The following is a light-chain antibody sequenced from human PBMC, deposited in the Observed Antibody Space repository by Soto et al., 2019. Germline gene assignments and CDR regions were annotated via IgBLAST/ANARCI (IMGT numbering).Light chain of an antibody. Sequence: DIQMTQSPSSLSASVGDRVTITCRASQSISSYLNWYQQKPGKAPKLLIYAASSLQSGVPSRFSGSGSGTDFTLTISSLQPADFETYYCQQSYSTPSITFGQGTRLEIK. V-gene: IGKV1-39*01. CDR3: QQSYSTPSIT. CDR1: QSISSY. J-gene: IGKJ5*01. CDR2: AAS.